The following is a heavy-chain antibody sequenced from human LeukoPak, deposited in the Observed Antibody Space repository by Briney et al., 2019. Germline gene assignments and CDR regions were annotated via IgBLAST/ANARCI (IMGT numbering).Heavy chain of an antibody. CDR2: INPNSGGT. CDR3: ARDRSYCSSTSCPDFQH. J-gene: IGHJ1*01. Sequence: ASVPVSCKASGYTFTGYYMHWVRQAPGQGLEWMGWINPNSGGTNYAQRFQGRVTMTRDTSISTAYMELSRLRSDDTAVYYCARDRSYCSSTSCPDFQHWGQGTLVTVSS. D-gene: IGHD2-2*01. V-gene: IGHV1-2*02. CDR1: GYTFTGYY.